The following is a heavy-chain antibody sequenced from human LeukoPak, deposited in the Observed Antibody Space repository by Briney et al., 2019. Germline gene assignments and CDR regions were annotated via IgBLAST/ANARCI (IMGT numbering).Heavy chain of an antibody. CDR2: INPNSGDT. V-gene: IGHV1-2*02. D-gene: IGHD3-10*01. CDR3: ARKAGYYYMDV. Sequence: ASVKVSCKASGYTFTGDHMHWVRQAPGQGLEWTGWINPNSGDTNYAQKLQGRVTMTTDTSTSTAYMELRSLRSDDTAVYYCARKAGYYYMDVWGKGTTVTVSS. J-gene: IGHJ6*03. CDR1: GYTFTGDH.